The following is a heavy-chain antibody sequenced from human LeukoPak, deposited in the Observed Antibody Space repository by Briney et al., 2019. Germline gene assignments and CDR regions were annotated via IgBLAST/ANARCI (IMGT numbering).Heavy chain of an antibody. J-gene: IGHJ5*02. V-gene: IGHV4-30-4*01. D-gene: IGHD5-12*01. Sequence: SQTLSLNCPVSGGSISSGDYYWSWIRQPPGKGLEWIGYIYYSGSTYYNPSLKSRVTISVDTSKNQFSLKLSSVTAADTAVYYCARGLDIVATISIWFDPWGQGTLVTVSS. CDR1: GGSISSGDYY. CDR2: IYYSGST. CDR3: ARGLDIVATISIWFDP.